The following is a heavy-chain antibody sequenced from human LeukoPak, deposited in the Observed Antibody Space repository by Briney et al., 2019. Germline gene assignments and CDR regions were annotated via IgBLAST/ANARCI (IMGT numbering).Heavy chain of an antibody. D-gene: IGHD3-16*02. Sequence: PGGSLRLSCAASGFTFSSYGMHWVRQAPGKGLEWVAVISYDGSNKYYADSVKGRFTISRDNSKNTLYLQMNNLRAEDTAVYYCTTTGVWGSYRYLQYFDYWGQGTLVTVSS. J-gene: IGHJ4*02. CDR3: TTTGVWGSYRYLQYFDY. CDR1: GFTFSSYG. V-gene: IGHV3-30*03. CDR2: ISYDGSNK.